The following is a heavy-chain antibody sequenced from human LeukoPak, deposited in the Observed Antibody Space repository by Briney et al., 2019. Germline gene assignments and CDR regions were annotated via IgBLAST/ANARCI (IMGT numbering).Heavy chain of an antibody. J-gene: IGHJ4*02. CDR3: ARGDDSGYYDYFDY. CDR1: GFTVDSNY. D-gene: IGHD3-22*01. CDR2: IYTGGNT. V-gene: IGHV3-53*01. Sequence: GGSLRLSCAASGFTVDSNYLSWVRQAPGKGLEWVSTIYTGGNTYHAASVKGRFTISRDFPKNTVFLHMNSLRAEDTAMYYCARGDDSGYYDYFDYWGQGALVTVSS.